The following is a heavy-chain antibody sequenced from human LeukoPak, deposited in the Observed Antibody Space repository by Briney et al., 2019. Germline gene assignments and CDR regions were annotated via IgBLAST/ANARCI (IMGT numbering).Heavy chain of an antibody. V-gene: IGHV4-34*01. J-gene: IGHJ6*02. Sequence: SETLSLTCAVYGGSFSGYYWSWIRQPPGKGLEWIGEINHSGSTNYNPPLKSRVTISVDTSKKQFSLKLSSVTAADTAVYYCATRAGHYYDSSGYYYYGMDVWGQGTTVTVSS. CDR1: GGSFSGYY. CDR3: ATRAGHYYDSSGYYYYGMDV. CDR2: INHSGST. D-gene: IGHD3-22*01.